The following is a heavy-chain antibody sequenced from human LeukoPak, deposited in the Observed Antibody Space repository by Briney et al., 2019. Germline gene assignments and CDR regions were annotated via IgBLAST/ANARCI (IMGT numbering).Heavy chain of an antibody. Sequence: QSGGSLRLSCAASGFTFSSYAMSWVRQAPGKGLEWVSVIYSGGSTYYADSVKGRFTISRDNSKNTLYLQMNSLRAEDTAVYYCARGVRGSYYGMDVWGQGTTVTVSS. V-gene: IGHV3-53*01. CDR2: IYSGGST. CDR3: ARGVRGSYYGMDV. D-gene: IGHD3-10*01. CDR1: GFTFSSYA. J-gene: IGHJ6*02.